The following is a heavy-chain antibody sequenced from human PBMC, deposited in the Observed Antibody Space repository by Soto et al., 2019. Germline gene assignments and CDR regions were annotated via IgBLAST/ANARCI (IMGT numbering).Heavy chain of an antibody. CDR2: IGSGGSPT. D-gene: IGHD3-9*01. J-gene: IGHJ4*02. CDR3: AKGALSTYFD. CDR1: EFTFSTYA. Sequence: HPGGSLRLSCAASEFTFSTYAMIWVRQAPGKGLEWVSSIGSGGSPTYYADSVKGRFTISRDNSKNTLYLQMNSLRAEDTAVYYCAKGALSTYFDWGQGTLVTVSS. V-gene: IGHV3-23*01.